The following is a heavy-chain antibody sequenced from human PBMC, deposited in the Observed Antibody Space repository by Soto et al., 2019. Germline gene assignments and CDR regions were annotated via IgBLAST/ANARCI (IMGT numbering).Heavy chain of an antibody. CDR2: VNPILSMS. CDR1: GDTFSFYT. CDR3: VRDSPIGSTFSGYDGIDY. Sequence: SVKVSFKASGDTFSFYTIKCVRQAPGLGLEWMGRVNPILSMSNYAQKFQGRVTMTADKSTGTAYMELNSLRSEDTAVYYCVRDSPIGSTFSGYDGIDYWGQGTLVTVSS. J-gene: IGHJ4*02. V-gene: IGHV1-69*04. D-gene: IGHD5-12*01.